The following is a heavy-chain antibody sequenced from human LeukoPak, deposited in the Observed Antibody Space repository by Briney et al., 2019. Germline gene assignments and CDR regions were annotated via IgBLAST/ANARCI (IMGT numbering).Heavy chain of an antibody. CDR1: GGSISSYY. V-gene: IGHV4-4*07. CDR3: AGTEPPTGNYNWFDP. CDR2: IYTSGST. D-gene: IGHD1-14*01. Sequence: SETLSLTCTVSGGSISSYYWSWIRQPAEKGLEWIGRIYTSGSTNYNPSLKSRVTMSVDTSKNQFSLKLSSVTAADTAVYYCAGTEPPTGNYNWFDPWGQGTLVTVSS. J-gene: IGHJ5*02.